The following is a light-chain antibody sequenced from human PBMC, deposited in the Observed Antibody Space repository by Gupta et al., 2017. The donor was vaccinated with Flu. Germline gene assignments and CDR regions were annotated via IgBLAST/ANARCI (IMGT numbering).Light chain of an antibody. CDR3: ATWDDSLYTVV. J-gene: IGLJ3*02. Sequence: VTISCAGGSSNIGKNYVAWYQQLPGPAPNLLIYENDKRPSGIPARFSGSKSGTSATLGITGLQTGEEADYYCATWDDSLYTVVFGGGTKLTVL. CDR1: SSNIGKNY. V-gene: IGLV1-51*02. CDR2: END.